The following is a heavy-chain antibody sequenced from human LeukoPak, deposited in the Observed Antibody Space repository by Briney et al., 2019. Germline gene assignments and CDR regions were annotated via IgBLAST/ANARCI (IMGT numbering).Heavy chain of an antibody. CDR3: ARDRDIILMGHGMDV. D-gene: IGHD1-26*01. J-gene: IGHJ6*02. V-gene: IGHV3-7*01. Sequence: RPGGSLRLSCAASGFTFSSYWMSWVRQVPGKGLEWVANIKPDGNEKYYVDSVKGRFTISRDNAKNSLYLQMNSLRAEDTAVYYCARDRDIILMGHGMDVWGQGTTVTVSS. CDR2: IKPDGNEK. CDR1: GFTFSSYW.